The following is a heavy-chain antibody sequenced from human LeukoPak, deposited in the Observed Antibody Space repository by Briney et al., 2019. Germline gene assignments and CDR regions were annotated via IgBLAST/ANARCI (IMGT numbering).Heavy chain of an antibody. V-gene: IGHV4-39*07. CDR1: GGSISSSSYY. CDR2: IYYSGST. J-gene: IGHJ4*02. CDR3: ARLNGNFQNFYDY. D-gene: IGHD1-7*01. Sequence: PSETLSLTCTVSGGSISSSSYYWGWIRQPPGKGLEWIGSIYYSGSTYYNPSLKSRVTISVDTSKNQFSLKLTSVTAADTALYYCARLNGNFQNFYDYWGQGTLVTVSS.